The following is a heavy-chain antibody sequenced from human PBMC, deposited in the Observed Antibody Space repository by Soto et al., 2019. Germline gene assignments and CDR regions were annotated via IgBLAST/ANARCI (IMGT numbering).Heavy chain of an antibody. V-gene: IGHV3-23*01. CDR3: VCSYCGGDCYSYFDF. J-gene: IGHJ4*02. Sequence: GGSLRLSCAASGFTFSSYAMSWVRQAPGKGLEWVSAISGSCGSIYYADSVRGRFTISRDKSKNTLYLQMNSLRAEDADVCSSVCSYCGGDCYSYFDFWGQGTLVTVSS. CDR1: GFTFSSYA. D-gene: IGHD2-21*02. CDR2: ISGSCGSI.